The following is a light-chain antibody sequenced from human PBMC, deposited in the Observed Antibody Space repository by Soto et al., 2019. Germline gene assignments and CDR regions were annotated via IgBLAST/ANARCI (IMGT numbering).Light chain of an antibody. V-gene: IGLV2-23*02. CDR2: EVS. Sequence: QSVLTQPASVSGSPGQSITISCTGTSSDVGSYKLVSWYQQHPGKAPKLMISEVSKRPSGISDRFSGSKSGSTASLTISGLQAEDEADYFFRSYAGNSNHTVFGGGTQLTVL. CDR3: RSYAGNSNHTV. J-gene: IGLJ7*01. CDR1: SSDVGSYKL.